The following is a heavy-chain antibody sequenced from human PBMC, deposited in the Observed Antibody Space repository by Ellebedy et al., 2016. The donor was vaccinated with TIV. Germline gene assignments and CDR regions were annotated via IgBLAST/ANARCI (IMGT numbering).Heavy chain of an antibody. CDR3: ARVGNYYGGNPSYYFDY. CDR2: LIPILGQA. V-gene: IGHV1-69*10. D-gene: IGHD4-23*01. CDR1: GGTFSSYG. Sequence: AASVKVSCKASGGTFSSYGISWARQAPGQGLEWMGVLIPILGQADYAQNFQGRVTITADESTSTAYMELRRLRSEDTAVYYCARVGNYYGGNPSYYFDYWGQGTLVTVSS. J-gene: IGHJ4*02.